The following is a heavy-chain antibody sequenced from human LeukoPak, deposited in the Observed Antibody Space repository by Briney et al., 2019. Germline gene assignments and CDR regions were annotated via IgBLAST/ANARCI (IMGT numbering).Heavy chain of an antibody. Sequence: PSETLSLTCSVSGGSISNTNYYWGWIRQPPGKGLEWVGSISSSGNSYYNPSLKSRVTISVDTSKNQFSLKLSSLTAADTAVYYCARPQAQLNWYFDLWGRGTLVTVSS. V-gene: IGHV4-39*01. D-gene: IGHD1-1*01. J-gene: IGHJ2*01. CDR1: GGSISNTNYY. CDR3: ARPQAQLNWYFDL. CDR2: ISSSGNS.